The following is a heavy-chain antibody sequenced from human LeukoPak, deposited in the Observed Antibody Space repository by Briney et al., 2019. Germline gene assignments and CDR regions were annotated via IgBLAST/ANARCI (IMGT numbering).Heavy chain of an antibody. V-gene: IGHV3-7*03. J-gene: IGHJ4*02. D-gene: IGHD3-22*01. CDR2: IKQDGSEK. Sequence: GGSLRLSCAASGFTFSSYWMSWVRQAPGKGLEWVANIKQDGSEKYYVDSVKGRFTISRDNAKNSLYLQMNSLRAEDTALYFCAKFTSSDGSGSFDYWGQGTLVTVSS. CDR1: GFTFSSYW. CDR3: AKFTSSDGSGSFDY.